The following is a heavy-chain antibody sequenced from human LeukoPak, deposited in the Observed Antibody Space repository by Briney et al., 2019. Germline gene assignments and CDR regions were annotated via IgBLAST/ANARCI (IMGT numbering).Heavy chain of an antibody. Sequence: GGSLRLSCAASGFTFSSYEISWVRQAPGKGLEWVSYISSSGSTRYYADSVKGRFTISRDNAKNSLYLQINSLRAEDTAVYYCARAGITMARGELVFYFDYWGQGTLVTVSS. J-gene: IGHJ4*02. CDR2: ISSSGSTR. CDR1: GFTFSSYE. V-gene: IGHV3-48*03. CDR3: ARAGITMARGELVFYFDY. D-gene: IGHD3-10*01.